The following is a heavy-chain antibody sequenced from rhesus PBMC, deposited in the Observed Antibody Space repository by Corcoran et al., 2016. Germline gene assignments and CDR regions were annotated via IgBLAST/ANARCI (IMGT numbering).Heavy chain of an antibody. CDR3: TTHSSSSLYFDY. D-gene: IGHD6-19*01. CDR2: IKRKTDGETA. J-gene: IGHJ4*01. CDR1: GFTFSNSW. Sequence: EVQLVESGGGLVQPGGSLRLSCAASGFTFSNSWMSWVRQAPGKGLEWVALIKRKTDGETADYAASVKDRFTISRDDSTNTLYLQMNSLKNEDTAVYYCTTHSSSSLYFDYWGQGVLVTVSS. V-gene: IGHV3-30*02.